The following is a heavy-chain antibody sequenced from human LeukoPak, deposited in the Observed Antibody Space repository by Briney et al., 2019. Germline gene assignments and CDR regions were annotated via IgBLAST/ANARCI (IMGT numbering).Heavy chain of an antibody. CDR1: AFILSGHW. V-gene: IGHV3-30*03. CDR2: ISYDGRNI. CDR3: VRGPHIAATSY. D-gene: IGHD6-25*01. J-gene: IGHJ4*02. Sequence: GGSLRLSCEGSAFILSGHWMNWVRQAPGKGLEWVAVISYDGRNIHYPDSVKGRFTISRDISTDTLWLQMDSLRTEDTAVYYCVRGPHIAATSYWGQGTLVTVSS.